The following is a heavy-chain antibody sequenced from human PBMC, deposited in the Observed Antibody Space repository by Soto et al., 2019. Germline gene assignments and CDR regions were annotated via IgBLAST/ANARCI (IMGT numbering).Heavy chain of an antibody. J-gene: IGHJ4*02. CDR1: GFTFEDYA. CDR2: ISWNSGSI. Sequence: PGGSLRLSCAASGFTFEDYAMHWVRQSPGKGLEWVSGISWNSGSIGYADSVKGRFTISRDNAKNSLYLQMNSLRAEDTALYYCAKGVAAAGTMPIDYWGQGTLVTVSS. D-gene: IGHD6-13*01. V-gene: IGHV3-9*01. CDR3: AKGVAAAGTMPIDY.